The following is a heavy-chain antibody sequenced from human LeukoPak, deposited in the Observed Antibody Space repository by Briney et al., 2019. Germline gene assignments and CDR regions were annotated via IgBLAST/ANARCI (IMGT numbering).Heavy chain of an antibody. D-gene: IGHD3-10*01. Sequence: GETLRLSCAASGFTFSSYSMNWVRQAPGKGLEWVSYISSASNTIYYADSVKGRFTISRDNAKNSLYLQMNSLRAEDTAMYYCARDGWFGDYNWFDPWGQGTLVTVSS. CDR3: ARDGWFGDYNWFDP. CDR1: GFTFSSYS. J-gene: IGHJ5*02. CDR2: ISSASNTI. V-gene: IGHV3-48*01.